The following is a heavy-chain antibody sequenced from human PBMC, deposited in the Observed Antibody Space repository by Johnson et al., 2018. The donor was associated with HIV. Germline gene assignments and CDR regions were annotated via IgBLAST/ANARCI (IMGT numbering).Heavy chain of an antibody. V-gene: IGHV3-11*04. D-gene: IGHD3-16*01. CDR2: ISSSGGTK. J-gene: IGHJ3*02. CDR1: GFTFSDYY. CDR3: ARDGGRGDFDI. Sequence: QVQLVESGGGLVQPGGSLRLSCAAYGFTFSDYYMTWILQAPGKGLDWVSFISSSGGTKYYADSVKGRFTICRDNAKKSLYLQMNSLRVDDTAVYYCARDGGRGDFDIWGHGTRVSVSS.